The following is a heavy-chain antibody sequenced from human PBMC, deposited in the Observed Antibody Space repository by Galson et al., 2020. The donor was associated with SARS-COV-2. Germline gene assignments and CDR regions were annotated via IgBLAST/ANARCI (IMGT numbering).Heavy chain of an antibody. J-gene: IGHJ6*02. Sequence: GESLKISCAASGFPFSSYSMLWVRQAPGKGLEWVSSISSGSSYIYYADSVGGRFSMSRDNPKNSLYLQMNSLRVEDTAVYYCARLGGMATTPNTYYYYGMDVWGQGTTVTVSS. CDR3: ARLGGMATTPNTYYYYGMDV. D-gene: IGHD3-16*01. V-gene: IGHV3-21*01. CDR2: ISSGSSYI. CDR1: GFPFSSYS.